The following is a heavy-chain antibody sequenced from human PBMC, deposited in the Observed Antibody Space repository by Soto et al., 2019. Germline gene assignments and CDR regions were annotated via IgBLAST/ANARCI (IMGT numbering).Heavy chain of an antibody. Sequence: GESLKISCKGSGYSFTSYWIGWVRQMPGKGLEWMGIIYPGDSDTRYSPSFQGQVTISADKSISTAYLQWSSLKASDTAMYYCARQRAQHLVASYYYYYGMDVWGQGTTVTVSS. CDR1: GYSFTSYW. J-gene: IGHJ6*02. D-gene: IGHD6-13*01. CDR3: ARQRAQHLVASYYYYYGMDV. V-gene: IGHV5-51*01. CDR2: IYPGDSDT.